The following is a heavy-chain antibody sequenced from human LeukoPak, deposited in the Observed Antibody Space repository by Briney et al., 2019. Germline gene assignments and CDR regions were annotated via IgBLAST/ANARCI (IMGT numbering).Heavy chain of an antibody. Sequence: PRASVKVSCKASGYTFTSYYMHWVRQAPGQGLEWMGIINPSGGSTSYAQKFQGRVTMTRDMSTSTVYMELSSLRSEDTAVYYCARGYWSGYYDNWFDPWGQGTLVTVSS. CDR3: ARGYWSGYYDNWFDP. D-gene: IGHD3-3*01. V-gene: IGHV1-46*01. CDR2: INPSGGST. J-gene: IGHJ5*02. CDR1: GYTFTSYY.